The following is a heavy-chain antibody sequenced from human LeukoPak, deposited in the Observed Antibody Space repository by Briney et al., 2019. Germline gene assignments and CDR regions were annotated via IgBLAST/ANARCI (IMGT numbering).Heavy chain of an antibody. D-gene: IGHD3-9*01. CDR2: INPNSGGT. CDR3: ARAIEVRYFDWLVYYYYYMDV. V-gene: IGHV1-2*02. Sequence: ASVKVSCKASGYTFTGYYMHWVRQAPGQGLEWMGWINPNSGGTNYAQKFQGRVTMTRDTSISTAYMELSRLRSDDTAVYYCARAIEVRYFDWLVYYYYYMDVWGKGTTVTVSS. CDR1: GYTFTGYY. J-gene: IGHJ6*03.